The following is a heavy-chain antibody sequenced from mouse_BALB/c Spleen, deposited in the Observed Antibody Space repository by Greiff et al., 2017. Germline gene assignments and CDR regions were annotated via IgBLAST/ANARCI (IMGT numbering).Heavy chain of an antibody. CDR2: IWAGGST. CDR3: ARDQKYGNYEAMDY. V-gene: IGHV2-9*02. CDR1: GFSLTSYG. J-gene: IGHJ4*01. Sequence: VQLVESGPGLVAPSQSLSITCTVSGFSLTSYGVHWVRQPPGKGLEWLGVIWAGGSTNYNSALMSRLSISKDNSKSQVFLKMNSLQTDDTAMYYCARDQKYGNYEAMDYWGQGTSVTVSS. D-gene: IGHD2-10*02.